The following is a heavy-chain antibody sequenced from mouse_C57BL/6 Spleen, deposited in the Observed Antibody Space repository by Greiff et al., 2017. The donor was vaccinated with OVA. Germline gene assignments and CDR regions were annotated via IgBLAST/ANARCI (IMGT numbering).Heavy chain of an antibody. CDR2: IYPGDGDT. CDR3: ARDGGNYGYFDV. J-gene: IGHJ1*03. V-gene: IGHV1-80*01. D-gene: IGHD2-1*01. CDR1: GYAFSSYW. Sequence: QVQLQQSGAELVKPGASVKISCKASGYAFSSYWMNWVQQRPGKGLEWIGQIYPGDGDTNYNGKFKGKATLTADKSSSTAYMQLSSLTSEDSAVDFCARDGGNYGYFDVWGTGTTVTVSS.